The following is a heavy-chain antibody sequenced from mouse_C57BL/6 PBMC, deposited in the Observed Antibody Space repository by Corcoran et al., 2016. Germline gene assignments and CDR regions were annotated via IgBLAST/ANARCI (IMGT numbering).Heavy chain of an antibody. CDR1: GYTFTTYG. V-gene: IGHV9-3*01. D-gene: IGHD1-1*01. CDR3: ARKGATVVAKWYFDV. J-gene: IGHJ1*03. Sequence: QIQLVQSGPELKKPGETVKISCKASGYTFTTYGMSWVKQAPGKGLKWMGWINTYSGVPTYADDFKGRFAFSLETSASTAYLQINNLKNEDTATYFCARKGATVVAKWYFDVWGTGTTVTVSS. CDR2: INTYSGVP.